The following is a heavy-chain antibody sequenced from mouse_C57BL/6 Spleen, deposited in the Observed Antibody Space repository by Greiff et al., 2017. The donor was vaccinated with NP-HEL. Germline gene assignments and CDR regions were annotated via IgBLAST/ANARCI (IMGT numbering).Heavy chain of an antibody. J-gene: IGHJ4*01. CDR1: GYTFTSYW. CDR2: IDPSDSYT. CDR3: ARSTGAMDY. Sequence: QVQLQQPGAELVKPGASVKLPCKASGYTFTSYWMQWVKQRPGQGLEWIGEIDPSDSYTNYNQKFKGKATLTVDTSSSTAYMQLSSLTSEDSAVYYCARSTGAMDYWGQGTSVTVSS. V-gene: IGHV1-50*01.